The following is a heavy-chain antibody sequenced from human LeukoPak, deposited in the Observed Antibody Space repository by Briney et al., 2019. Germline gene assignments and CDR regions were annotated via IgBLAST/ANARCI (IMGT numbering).Heavy chain of an antibody. V-gene: IGHV1-18*01. J-gene: IGHJ5*01. CDR3: ARDLRPGGSFWPLVS. Sequence: GASVKVSCKASGYTFSNYGITWVRQAPGQGLEWMGWIGAYNGDTNYTQDLQGRVTMTTDTSTSTAYMELGSLTSDDTAVYYCARDLRPGGSFWPLVSWGQGTLVTVSS. CDR1: GYTFSNYG. D-gene: IGHD1-26*01. CDR2: IGAYNGDT.